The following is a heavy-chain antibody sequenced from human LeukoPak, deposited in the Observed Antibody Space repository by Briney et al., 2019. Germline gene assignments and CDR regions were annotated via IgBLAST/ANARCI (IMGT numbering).Heavy chain of an antibody. CDR2: MYTSGSS. D-gene: IGHD3-10*01. CDR3: ARTTMVRGTYYMDV. CDR1: GGSISSYY. Sequence: SETLSLTCTVSGGSISSYYYSWIRQPAGKGLEWIGRMYTSGSSNYNPSLKSRLTMSVDTSKNQFSLKLSSVTAADTAVYYCARTTMVRGTYYMDVWGKGTTVTVSS. V-gene: IGHV4-4*07. J-gene: IGHJ6*03.